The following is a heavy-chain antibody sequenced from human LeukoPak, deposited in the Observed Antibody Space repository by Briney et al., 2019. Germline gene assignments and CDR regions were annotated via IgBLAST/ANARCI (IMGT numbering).Heavy chain of an antibody. V-gene: IGHV3-7*01. CDR2: IKEDGSQK. Sequence: GGSLRLSCAASGFTFSSSWMSWVRQAPGKGLEWVANIKEDGSQKYYVDSVKGRFTISRDNAKNSLYLQTNSLRAEDTALYYCLRDYQGYWGQGTLVTVSS. J-gene: IGHJ4*02. D-gene: IGHD6-13*01. CDR1: GFTFSSSW. CDR3: LRDYQGY.